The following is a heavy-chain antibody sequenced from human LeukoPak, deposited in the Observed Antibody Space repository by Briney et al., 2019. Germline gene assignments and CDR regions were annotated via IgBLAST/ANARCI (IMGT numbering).Heavy chain of an antibody. CDR3: ARDVGGCYYGNLEY. CDR2: ISYGGST. J-gene: IGHJ1*01. D-gene: IGHD3-22*01. CDR1: GGSISSGDHY. Sequence: ASETLSLTCSVSGGSISSGDHYWSWIRQLPGKGLEWIGYISYGGSTFYNPSLKSRAAISADTSQTQFSLKLTSVTAADTAVYYCARDVGGCYYGNLEYWGQGIMVTVSS. V-gene: IGHV4-31*03.